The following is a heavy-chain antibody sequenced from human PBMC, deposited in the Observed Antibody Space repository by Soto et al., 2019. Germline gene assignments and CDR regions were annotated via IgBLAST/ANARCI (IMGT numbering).Heavy chain of an antibody. V-gene: IGHV4-31*03. CDR1: GGSVSSGGYY. CDR3: ARRALPQCINGVCYKDGFWDY. Sequence: SETLSLTCTVSGGSVSSGGYYWSWIRQHPGTGLEWIGYIYYSGTTYFNLSLKSRASISLDTSKNEFSLKLTSVTAADTAVYYCARRALPQCINGVCYKDGFWDYWGQGALVTVSS. J-gene: IGHJ4*02. D-gene: IGHD2-8*01. CDR2: IYYSGTT.